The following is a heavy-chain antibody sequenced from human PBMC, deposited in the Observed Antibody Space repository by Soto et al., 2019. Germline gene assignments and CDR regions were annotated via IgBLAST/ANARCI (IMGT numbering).Heavy chain of an antibody. J-gene: IGHJ4*02. CDR1: GFMFSAYW. CDR2: ISGGASDK. CDR3: VREDWQRFDH. D-gene: IGHD6-25*01. V-gene: IGHV3-7*01. Sequence: EVQLVESGGGLVQPGGSLRLSCEASGFMFSAYWMSWVRQDPRKGLEWVATISGGASDKFYVDSVKGRVTISRDDAKNSLYLQMNSLTDEDTAVYYCVREDWQRFDHWGQGTLVTVSS.